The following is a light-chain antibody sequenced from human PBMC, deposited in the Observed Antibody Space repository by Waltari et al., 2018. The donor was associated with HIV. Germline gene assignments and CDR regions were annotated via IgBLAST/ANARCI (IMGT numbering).Light chain of an antibody. Sequence: DIVMTQSPDSLAMSLGERATINCKSSQSVLYSSNNKNYFAWYQQKAGQPPKLLIYWASTREFGVPDRFSGSGSGTDFTLTISSLQAEDVAVYYCQQYFSAPYTFGLGTKLEIK. CDR1: QSVLYSSNNKNY. CDR2: WAS. CDR3: QQYFSAPYT. V-gene: IGKV4-1*01. J-gene: IGKJ2*01.